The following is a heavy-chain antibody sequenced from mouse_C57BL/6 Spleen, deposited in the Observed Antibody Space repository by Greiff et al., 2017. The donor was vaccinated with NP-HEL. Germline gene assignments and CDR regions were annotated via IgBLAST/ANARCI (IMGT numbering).Heavy chain of an antibody. D-gene: IGHD1-1*01. V-gene: IGHV14-1*01. J-gene: IGHJ4*01. CDR2: IDPEDGDT. CDR1: GFNIKDYY. Sequence: VQLQQSGAELVRPGASVKLSCTASGFNIKDYYMHWVKQRPEQGLEWIGRIDPEDGDTEYAPKFQGKATMTADTSSNTAYLQLSSLTSEDTAVYYCTTGVYYYGSSPYAMDYWGQGTSVTVSS. CDR3: TTGVYYYGSSPYAMDY.